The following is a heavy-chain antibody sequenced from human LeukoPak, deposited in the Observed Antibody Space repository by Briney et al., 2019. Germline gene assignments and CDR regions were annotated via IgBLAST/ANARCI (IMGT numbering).Heavy chain of an antibody. CDR3: ARRKGFPNWFDP. J-gene: IGHJ5*02. CDR1: GGSISSYY. Sequence: SETLSLTCTVSGGSISSYYWSWIRQPPGKRLEWIGEINHSGSTNYNPSLKSRVTISVDTSKNQFSLKLSSVTAADTAVYYCARRKGFPNWFDPWGQGTLVTVSS. V-gene: IGHV4-34*01. CDR2: INHSGST.